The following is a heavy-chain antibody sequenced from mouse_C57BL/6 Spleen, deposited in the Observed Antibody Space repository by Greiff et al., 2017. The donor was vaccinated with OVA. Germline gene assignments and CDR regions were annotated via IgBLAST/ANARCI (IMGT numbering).Heavy chain of an antibody. CDR1: GYTFTDYY. CDR3: ARQAPYDYFDY. CDR2: VNPYNGGT. D-gene: IGHD2-3*01. J-gene: IGHJ2*01. V-gene: IGHV1-19*01. Sequence: VQLKQSGPVLVKPGASVKMSCKASGYTFTDYYMNWVKQSHGKSLEWIGVVNPYNGGTSYNQKFKGKATLTVDKSSSTAYMELNSLTSEDSAVYYCARQAPYDYFDYWGQGTTLTVSS.